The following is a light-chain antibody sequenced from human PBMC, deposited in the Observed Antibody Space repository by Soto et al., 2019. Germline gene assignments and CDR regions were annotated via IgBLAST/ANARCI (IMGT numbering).Light chain of an antibody. V-gene: IGKV1-5*03. CDR2: KAS. CDR3: QQYNSYPWT. J-gene: IGKJ1*01. CDR1: QSISSW. Sequence: DIQMTQSPSTLSASLGDRVTITCRASQSISSWLAWYQQKPGKAPKLLIYKASSLESGVPSRFSGSGSATEFTLTISSLKHDDFATYYCQQYNSYPWTFGQGTKVDI.